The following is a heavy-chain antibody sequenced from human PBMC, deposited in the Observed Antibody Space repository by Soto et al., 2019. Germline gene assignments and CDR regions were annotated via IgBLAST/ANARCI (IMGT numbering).Heavy chain of an antibody. CDR3: AKGGFSNGVCYVDY. CDR1: GFHFEDYA. V-gene: IGHV3-9*01. D-gene: IGHD2-8*01. J-gene: IGHJ4*02. CDR2: ISWNSGSI. Sequence: SLRLSCAAAGFHFEDYAMHWVLQAPGKGLEWVSGISWNSGSIGYADSVKGRFTISRDNAKNSLYLQMNSLRAEDTALYYCAKGGFSNGVCYVDYWGQGTLVTVSS.